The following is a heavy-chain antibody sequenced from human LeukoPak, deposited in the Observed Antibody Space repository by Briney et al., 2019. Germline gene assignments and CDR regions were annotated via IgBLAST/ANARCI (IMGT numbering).Heavy chain of an antibody. D-gene: IGHD6-13*01. Sequence: SETLSLTCTVSGGSISSSSYYRGWIRQPPGKGPEWIGSIYYSGSTYYNPSLKSRVTISVDTSKNQFSLKLSSVTAADTAVYYCARVKQLRFDYWGQGTLVTVSS. V-gene: IGHV4-39*07. J-gene: IGHJ4*02. CDR1: GGSISSSSYY. CDR3: ARVKQLRFDY. CDR2: IYYSGST.